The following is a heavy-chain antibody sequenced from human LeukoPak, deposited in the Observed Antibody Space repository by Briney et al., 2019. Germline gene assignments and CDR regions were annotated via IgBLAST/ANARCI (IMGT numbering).Heavy chain of an antibody. Sequence: ASVKVSCKASGYTFTSYDINWVRQATGQGLEWMGWMNPNSGNTGYAQKFQGRVTITRNTSISTAYMELSSLRSEDTAVYYCARGIYKRSYDFWSGPPGYYYYYMDVWGKGTTVTVSS. CDR3: ARGIYKRSYDFWSGPPGYYYYYMDV. J-gene: IGHJ6*03. CDR1: GYTFTSYD. CDR2: MNPNSGNT. D-gene: IGHD3-3*01. V-gene: IGHV1-8*03.